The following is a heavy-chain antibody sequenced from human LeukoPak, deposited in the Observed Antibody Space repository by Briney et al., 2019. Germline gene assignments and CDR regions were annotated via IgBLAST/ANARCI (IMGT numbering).Heavy chain of an antibody. CDR3: ARDGLGYCSGGSCFRAGYFDY. Sequence: SGTLSLTCAVSGGSISSSNWWSWVRQPPGKGLEWIGEIYHSGSTNYNPSLKSRVTISVDKSENQFSLKLSSVTAADTAVYYCARDGLGYCSGGSCFRAGYFDYWGQGTLVTVSS. CDR2: IYHSGST. CDR1: GGSISSSNW. J-gene: IGHJ4*02. D-gene: IGHD2-15*01. V-gene: IGHV4-4*02.